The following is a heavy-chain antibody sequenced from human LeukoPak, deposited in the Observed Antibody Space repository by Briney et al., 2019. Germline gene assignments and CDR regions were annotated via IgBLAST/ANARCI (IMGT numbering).Heavy chain of an antibody. Sequence: PGGSLRLSCAASGFTFSSYSMNWVRQAPGKGLEWVSSISSSSSYIYYADSVKGRFTISRDNAKNSLYLQMNSLRAEDKAVFYCARDYGGNSGVYAFDIWGQGTMVTVSS. D-gene: IGHD4-23*01. CDR3: ARDYGGNSGVYAFDI. CDR1: GFTFSSYS. CDR2: ISSSSSYI. J-gene: IGHJ3*02. V-gene: IGHV3-21*01.